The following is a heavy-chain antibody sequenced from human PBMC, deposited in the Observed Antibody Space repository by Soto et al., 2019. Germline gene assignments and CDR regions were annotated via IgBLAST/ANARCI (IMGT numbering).Heavy chain of an antibody. D-gene: IGHD6-13*01. CDR2: IKEDGSLQ. CDR3: SRSRVH. CDR1: GFTFSNSW. J-gene: IGHJ4*02. Sequence: EVHLVESGGGLVQPGGSLRLSCAASGFTFSNSWMNWVRQAPGKGLEWVATIKEDGSLQFYLDSVKGRFTISRDNAKKSVYLQMNSLRSEDTAVYYCSRSRVHWGQGVLVTVSS. V-gene: IGHV3-7*01.